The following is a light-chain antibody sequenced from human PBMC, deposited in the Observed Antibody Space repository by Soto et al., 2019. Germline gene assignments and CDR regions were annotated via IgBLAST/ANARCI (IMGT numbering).Light chain of an antibody. Sequence: ESVLTQSPGTLSLSPGERATLSCRASQSVSSSYLAWYQHKPGQAPRLLIYGASSRATGIPDRLSGSGSGTDFTLTISRLEPEDFAVYYCQQYGSWTFGQGTKVELK. CDR1: QSVSSSY. CDR2: GAS. J-gene: IGKJ1*01. V-gene: IGKV3-20*01. CDR3: QQYGSWT.